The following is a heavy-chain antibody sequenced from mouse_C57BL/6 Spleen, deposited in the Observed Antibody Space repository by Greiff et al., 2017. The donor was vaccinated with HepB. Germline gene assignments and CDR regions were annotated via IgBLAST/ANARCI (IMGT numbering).Heavy chain of an antibody. V-gene: IGHV5-4*03. CDR2: ISDGGSYT. Sequence: EVQLVESGGGLVKPGGSLKLSCAASGFTFSSYAMSWVRQTPEKRLEWVATISDGGSYTYYPDNVKGRFTISRDNAKNNLYLQMSHLKSEDTAMYYCARRGGYYGSSFDYWGQGTTLTVSS. J-gene: IGHJ2*01. CDR1: GFTFSSYA. D-gene: IGHD1-1*01. CDR3: ARRGGYYGSSFDY.